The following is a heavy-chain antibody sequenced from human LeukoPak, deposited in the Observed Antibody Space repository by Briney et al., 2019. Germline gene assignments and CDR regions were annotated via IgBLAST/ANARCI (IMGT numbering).Heavy chain of an antibody. V-gene: IGHV3-21*01. CDR1: GFTFSSYS. J-gene: IGHJ3*02. CDR2: ISSSSSYI. Sequence: GGSLRLSCAASGFTFSSYSMTWVRQAPGKGLEWVSSISSSSSYIYYADSVKGRFTISRDNAKNSLYLQMNSLRAEDTAVYYCARATWLLDALDIWGQGTMVTVSS. CDR3: ARATWLLDALDI. D-gene: IGHD2-15*01.